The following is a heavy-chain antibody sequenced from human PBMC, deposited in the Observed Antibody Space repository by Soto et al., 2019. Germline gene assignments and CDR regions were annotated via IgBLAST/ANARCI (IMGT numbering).Heavy chain of an antibody. D-gene: IGHD3-22*01. Sequence: SETLSLTCTVSGGSISSGGYYWSWIRQHPGKGLEWIGYIYYSGSTYYNPSLKSRVTISVDTSRNQFSLKLSSVTAADTAVYYCARGETYYYDSSGYYNKYHFDYWGQGTLVTVSS. CDR2: IYYSGST. CDR3: ARGETYYYDSSGYYNKYHFDY. V-gene: IGHV4-31*03. CDR1: GGSISSGGYY. J-gene: IGHJ4*02.